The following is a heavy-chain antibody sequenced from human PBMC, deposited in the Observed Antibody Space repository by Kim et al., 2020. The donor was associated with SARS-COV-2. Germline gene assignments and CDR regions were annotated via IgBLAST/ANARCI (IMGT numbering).Heavy chain of an antibody. Sequence: SETLSLTCTVSGGSISSSSYYWGWIRQPPGKGLEWIGSIYYSGSTYYNPSLKSRVTISVDTSKNQFSLKLSSVTAADTAVYYCARRFSRITIFGVVKFNRGLDAFDIWGQGTMVTVSS. J-gene: IGHJ3*02. CDR1: GGSISSSSYY. CDR3: ARRFSRITIFGVVKFNRGLDAFDI. D-gene: IGHD3-3*01. CDR2: IYYSGST. V-gene: IGHV4-39*01.